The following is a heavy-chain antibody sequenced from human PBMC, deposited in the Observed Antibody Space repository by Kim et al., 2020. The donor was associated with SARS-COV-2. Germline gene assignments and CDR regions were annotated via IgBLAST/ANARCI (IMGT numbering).Heavy chain of an antibody. CDR3: ARVELTFDY. V-gene: IGHV3-7*01. CDR2: IKQDGSEK. D-gene: IGHD1-7*01. CDR1: GFTFRSYW. J-gene: IGHJ4*01. Sequence: GGSLRLSCAASGFTFRSYWMNWVRRAPGKGLEWVANIKQDGSEKYYVDSVKGRFTISRDNAKNSLYLQMDSLRADDTAVYYCARVELTFDYWGHGTLVTVSS.